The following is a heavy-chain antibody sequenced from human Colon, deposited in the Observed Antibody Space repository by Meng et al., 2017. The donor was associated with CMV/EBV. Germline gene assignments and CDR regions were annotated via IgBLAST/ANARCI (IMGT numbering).Heavy chain of an antibody. V-gene: IGHV3-74*01. J-gene: IGHJ4*02. CDR3: ASRDY. CDR2: INTDGSTT. Sequence: EGRVVEAGGGLVQPGGSLRRSCAASGFTLSSKWMHWVRQGPGKGLVWVSRINTDGSTTYYADSVKGRFTISRDNAKNTLYLQMNSLRAEDTAVYYCASRDYWGQGTLVTVSS. CDR1: GFTLSSKW.